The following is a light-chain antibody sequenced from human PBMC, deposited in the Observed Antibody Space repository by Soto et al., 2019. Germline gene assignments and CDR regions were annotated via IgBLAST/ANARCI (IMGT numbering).Light chain of an antibody. CDR2: DAS. CDR3: QQTYSTFVS. Sequence: DIQMTQSPSSLSASVGDRVTVTCRSSQTISTFLHWFQQKPGKAPNLLISDASSLQSGVPSRFSGSGSGTDFTLTISSPQPEDFGTYYCQQTYSTFVSFGGGTKVDI. J-gene: IGKJ4*01. CDR1: QTISTF. V-gene: IGKV1-39*01.